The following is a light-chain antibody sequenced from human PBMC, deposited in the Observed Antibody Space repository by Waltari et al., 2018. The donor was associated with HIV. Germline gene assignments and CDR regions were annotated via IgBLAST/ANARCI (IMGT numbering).Light chain of an antibody. J-gene: IGLJ1*01. CDR2: RDV. CDR1: ISNNGSKT. CDR3: AAWDDSLNSYV. Sequence: QSVLTQSPSASGTPGQRVIISCSGTISNNGSKTVNWYRQLPGTAPKLLIYRDVKRPSGVPDRFSGSKSGTSASLAISGLQSEDEADYYCAAWDDSLNSYVFGPGTKVTVL. V-gene: IGLV1-44*01.